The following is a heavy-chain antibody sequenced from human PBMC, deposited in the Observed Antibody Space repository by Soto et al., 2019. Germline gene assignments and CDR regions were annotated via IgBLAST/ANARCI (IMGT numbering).Heavy chain of an antibody. CDR3: ASMTTVAPAAFDI. J-gene: IGHJ3*02. CDR2: IYWNEDQ. D-gene: IGHD4-17*01. Sequence: QITLKESGPTLLKPTQTLTLTCTASGLSFGTSGVGVGWIRQPPGKALEWLALIYWNEDQRYSPSLKSILTITKTTTKSQVVLTMTNVDPVDTATYYCASMTTVAPAAFDIWVKVIMVNV. V-gene: IGHV2-5*01. CDR1: GLSFGTSGVG.